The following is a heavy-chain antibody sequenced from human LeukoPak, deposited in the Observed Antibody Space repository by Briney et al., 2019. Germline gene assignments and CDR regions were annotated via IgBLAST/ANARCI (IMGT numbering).Heavy chain of an antibody. V-gene: IGHV3-23*01. Sequence: PRRTLMLSCAASGFTFTNYAISWGRHGPQRGHECVSTISSRGDSTYDADSVKGRFTISRDNSKTSLYLQMNNVRVEDTAVYYCAKGPRPDITVAHTVENWGQGTLVTASS. J-gene: IGHJ4*02. CDR2: ISSRGDST. CDR3: AKGPRPDITVAHTVEN. D-gene: IGHD4-23*01. CDR1: GFTFTNYA.